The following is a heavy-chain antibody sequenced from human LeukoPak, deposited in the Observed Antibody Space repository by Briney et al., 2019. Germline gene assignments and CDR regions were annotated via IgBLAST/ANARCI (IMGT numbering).Heavy chain of an antibody. D-gene: IGHD3-22*01. CDR1: GFSVSSNY. CDR3: ARDPNNYDTSGYGF. V-gene: IGHV3-53*01. J-gene: IGHJ4*02. CDR2: IYVGGTT. Sequence: GGSLRLSCAASGFSVSSNYMSWVRQAPGKGLEWVSTIYVGGTTYYADSVKGRFTISRDNSKNTLYLQMNSLRVEDTAVYYCARDPNNYDTSGYGFWGQGTLVSVSS.